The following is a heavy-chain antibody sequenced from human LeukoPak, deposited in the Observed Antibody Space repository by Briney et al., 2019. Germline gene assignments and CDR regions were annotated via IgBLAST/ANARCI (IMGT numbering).Heavy chain of an antibody. CDR3: ARAGITTTGPLFQH. D-gene: IGHD6-13*01. Sequence: GGSLRLSCAASGFTFSSYSMNWVRQAPGKGLEWVSYISGSSSTIYYADSVKGRFTISRDNAKSSLYLQMNSLRAEDTAVYYCARAGITTTGPLFQHWGQGTLVTVSS. CDR2: ISGSSSTI. J-gene: IGHJ1*01. V-gene: IGHV3-48*01. CDR1: GFTFSSYS.